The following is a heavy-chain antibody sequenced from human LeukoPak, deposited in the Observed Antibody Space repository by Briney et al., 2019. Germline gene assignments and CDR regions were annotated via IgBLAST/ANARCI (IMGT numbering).Heavy chain of an antibody. V-gene: IGHV3-30*04. CDR2: ISYDGSNK. CDR1: GFTFSSYA. D-gene: IGHD2-21*02. J-gene: IGHJ4*02. Sequence: GGSLRLSCAASGFTFSSYAMHWVRQAPGKGLEWVAVISYDGSNKYYADSVKGRFTISRDNSKNTLYLQMNSLRAEDTAVYYCARDLAGGYCGGDCYSAHWGQGTLVTVSS. CDR3: ARDLAGGYCGGDCYSAH.